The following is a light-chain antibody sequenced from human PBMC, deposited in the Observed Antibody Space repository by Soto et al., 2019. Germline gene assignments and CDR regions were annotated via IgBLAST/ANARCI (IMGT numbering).Light chain of an antibody. CDR1: QSVSKY. CDR3: QQRSNWPLT. J-gene: IGKJ4*01. Sequence: EIVLTQSPVTLSLSPGERATLSCRASQSVSKYLAWYQQKPGEAPRLLIYDAFNRASDIPARFSGSGSGTDFTLTISSLAHEDFAVYYCQQRSNWPLTFGGGTKVEIK. V-gene: IGKV3-11*01. CDR2: DAF.